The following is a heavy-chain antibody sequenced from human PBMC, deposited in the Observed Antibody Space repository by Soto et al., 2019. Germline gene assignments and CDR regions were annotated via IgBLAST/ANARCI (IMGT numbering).Heavy chain of an antibody. Sequence: PGGSLRLSCAASGFTFSSYGMHWVRQAPGKGLEWVAVIWYDGSNKYYADSVKGRFTISRDNSKNTLYLQMNSLRAEDTAVYYCARDLSSGSHHESISIWGQGTMVTVSS. V-gene: IGHV3-33*01. D-gene: IGHD1-26*01. J-gene: IGHJ3*02. CDR2: IWYDGSNK. CDR1: GFTFSSYG. CDR3: ARDLSSGSHHESISI.